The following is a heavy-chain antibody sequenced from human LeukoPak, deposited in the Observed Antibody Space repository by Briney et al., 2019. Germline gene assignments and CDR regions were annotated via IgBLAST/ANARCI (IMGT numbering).Heavy chain of an antibody. V-gene: IGHV4-59*01. J-gene: IGHJ4*02. D-gene: IGHD6-13*01. CDR3: ARGVYIAAAQYGY. Sequence: PSETLSLSCTVSGGSISSYYWSWIRQPPGKGLEWIGYIYYSGTTNYNPSLKSRVTISVDTSKNQFSLKLSSVTAADTAVYYCARGVYIAAAQYGYWGQGTLVTVSS. CDR2: IYYSGTT. CDR1: GGSISSYY.